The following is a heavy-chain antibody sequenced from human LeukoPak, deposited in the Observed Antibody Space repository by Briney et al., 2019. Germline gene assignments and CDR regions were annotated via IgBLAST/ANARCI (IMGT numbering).Heavy chain of an antibody. D-gene: IGHD1-26*01. CDR3: ANDKGATLDAFDI. Sequence: SETLSLTCTVSGGSISSSSYYWGWTRQPPGKGLEWIGSIYYSGSTYYNPSLKSRVTISVDTSKNQFSLKLSSVTAADTAMYYCANDKGATLDAFDIWGQGTMVTVSS. J-gene: IGHJ3*02. CDR2: IYYSGST. V-gene: IGHV4-39*01. CDR1: GGSISSSSYY.